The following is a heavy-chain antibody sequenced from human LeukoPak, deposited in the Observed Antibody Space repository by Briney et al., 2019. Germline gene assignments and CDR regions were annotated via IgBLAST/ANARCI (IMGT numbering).Heavy chain of an antibody. V-gene: IGHV1-2*02. J-gene: IGHJ4*02. Sequence: ASVRVSCKASGYTFTGSYMHWVRQAPGQGFEWIGWISPASGATKYAQNFQGRVTLTTDTSVTTAYMELSSLTSDDTASYYCLNEHGGWGQGTPVTVSS. CDR3: LNEHGG. CDR1: GYTFTGSY. CDR2: ISPASGAT. D-gene: IGHD1-1*01.